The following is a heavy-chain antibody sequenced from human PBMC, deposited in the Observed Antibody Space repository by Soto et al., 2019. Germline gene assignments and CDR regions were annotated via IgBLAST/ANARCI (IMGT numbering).Heavy chain of an antibody. CDR3: AHRGGATVGLYYFDY. V-gene: IGHV2-5*01. CDR2: IYSNDDK. Sequence: GSGPTLVNPTQTLTLTCTFSGFSLSTSGVGVGWVRQPPGKALEWLALIYSNDDKRFSTSLKSRLSITKDTSKNQVLLTMTNMDPVDTATYYCAHRGGATVGLYYFDYWGQGALVTVSS. D-gene: IGHD3-16*01. J-gene: IGHJ4*02. CDR1: GFSLSTSGVG.